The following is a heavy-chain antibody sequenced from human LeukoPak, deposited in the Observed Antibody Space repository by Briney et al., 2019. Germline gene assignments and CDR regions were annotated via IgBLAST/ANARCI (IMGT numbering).Heavy chain of an antibody. Sequence: PGGSLRLSCAASEFSVGSNYMTWVRQAPGKGLEWVSVIYSGGRTYYVDSVKGRFTISRDISKNTLYLQMNSLRAEDTAVYYCARVLSGRGSLYSYYYYMDVWGKGTTVTISS. V-gene: IGHV3-53*01. CDR2: IYSGGRT. D-gene: IGHD3-10*01. J-gene: IGHJ6*03. CDR3: ARVLSGRGSLYSYYYYMDV. CDR1: EFSVGSNY.